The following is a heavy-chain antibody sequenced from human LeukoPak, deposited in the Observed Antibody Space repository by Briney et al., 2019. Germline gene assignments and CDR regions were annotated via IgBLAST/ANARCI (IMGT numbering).Heavy chain of an antibody. J-gene: IGHJ4*02. CDR2: ISWNSGSI. CDR3: AKDIYSGTSGPVDY. Sequence: GGSLRLSCAASGFTFDGYAMHWVRQAPGKGLEWVSGISWNSGSIGYADSVKGRFTISRDNAKNSLYLQMNSLRAEDTALYYCAKDIYSGTSGPVDYWGQGTLVTVSS. CDR1: GFTFDGYA. D-gene: IGHD1-26*01. V-gene: IGHV3-9*01.